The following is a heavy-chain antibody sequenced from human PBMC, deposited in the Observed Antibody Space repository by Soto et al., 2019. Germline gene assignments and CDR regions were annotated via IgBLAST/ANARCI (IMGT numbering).Heavy chain of an antibody. CDR1: GYSFTSYW. J-gene: IGHJ6*02. Sequence: EVQLVQSGAEVKKPGESLRISCKGSGYSFTSYWISWVRQMPGKGLEWMGRIDPSDSYTNYSPSFQGHVTISADKSISTAYLQWSSLKASDTAMYYCAREGVGSSSVYYYYYGMDVWGQGTTVTVSS. V-gene: IGHV5-10-1*03. CDR2: IDPSDSYT. D-gene: IGHD6-6*01. CDR3: AREGVGSSSVYYYYYGMDV.